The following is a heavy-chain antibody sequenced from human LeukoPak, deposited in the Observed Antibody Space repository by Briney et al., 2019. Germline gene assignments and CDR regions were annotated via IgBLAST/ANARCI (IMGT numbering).Heavy chain of an antibody. D-gene: IGHD1-26*01. CDR3: ARGSSGSYYVH. Sequence: GGSLRLSCAASGFTFSSYWMHWVRQAPGKGLVWVSRINDDETVTNYADSVKGRFTISRDNAKNTLYLQMNSLRADDTAVYYCARGSSGSYYVHWGQGTLVTVSS. CDR2: INDDETVT. CDR1: GFTFSSYW. V-gene: IGHV3-74*01. J-gene: IGHJ4*02.